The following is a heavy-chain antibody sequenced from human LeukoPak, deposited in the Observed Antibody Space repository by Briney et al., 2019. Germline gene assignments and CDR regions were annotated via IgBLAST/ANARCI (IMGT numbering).Heavy chain of an antibody. D-gene: IGHD3-22*01. Sequence: GGSLRLSCAASGFTFDDYGMSWVRQAPGKGLEWVSSISSSSSYIYYADSVKGRFTISRDNAKNSLYLQMNSLRAEDTAVYYCARERDYYDSSGYGMFYDYWGQGTLVTVSS. V-gene: IGHV3-21*01. CDR1: GFTFDDYG. J-gene: IGHJ4*02. CDR3: ARERDYYDSSGYGMFYDY. CDR2: ISSSSSYI.